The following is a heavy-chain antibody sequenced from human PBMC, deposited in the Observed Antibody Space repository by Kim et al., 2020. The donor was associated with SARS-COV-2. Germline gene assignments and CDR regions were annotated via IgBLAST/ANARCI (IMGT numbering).Heavy chain of an antibody. CDR1: GDSVSSNSAA. CDR3: ARRKQWLDSYYGVDV. J-gene: IGHJ6*02. V-gene: IGHV6-1*01. Sequence: SQTLSLTCAISGDSVSSNSAAWHWLRPSPSRGLEWLGRTYYRSKWYNDYALSVKSRITINPDTSKNQVSLQLNSVTPDDTAVYYCARRKQWLDSYYGVDVWGQGTTVTVSS. D-gene: IGHD6-19*01. CDR2: TYYRSKWYN.